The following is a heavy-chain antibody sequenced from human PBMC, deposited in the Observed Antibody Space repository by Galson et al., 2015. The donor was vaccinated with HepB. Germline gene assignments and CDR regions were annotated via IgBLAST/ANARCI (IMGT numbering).Heavy chain of an antibody. D-gene: IGHD3-10*01. CDR3: ARDYHKVRGVIKLPLDY. Sequence: SVKVSCKASGYTFTSYGISWVRQAPGQGLEWMGWISAYNGNTNYAQKLQGRVTMPTDTSTSTAYMELRSLRSDDTAVYYCARDYHKVRGVIKLPLDYWGQGTLVTVSS. CDR1: GYTFTSYG. J-gene: IGHJ4*02. V-gene: IGHV1-18*01. CDR2: ISAYNGNT.